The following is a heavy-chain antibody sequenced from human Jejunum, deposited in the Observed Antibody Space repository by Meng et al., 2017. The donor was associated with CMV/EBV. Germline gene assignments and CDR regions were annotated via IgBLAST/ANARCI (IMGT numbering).Heavy chain of an antibody. Sequence: QVQLVQAEAEVKKPGASVKVSCNASGYAFISSTLSWVRQATGQGLEWMGWISVYNGDTHYVQKFQGRVSITRDTSISTAYMELSRLRSDDTAVYYCARDFVRGQTYWGQGTLVTVSS. CDR2: ISVYNGDT. D-gene: IGHD2-8*01. CDR1: GYAFISST. CDR3: ARDFVRGQTY. V-gene: IGHV1-18*01. J-gene: IGHJ4*02.